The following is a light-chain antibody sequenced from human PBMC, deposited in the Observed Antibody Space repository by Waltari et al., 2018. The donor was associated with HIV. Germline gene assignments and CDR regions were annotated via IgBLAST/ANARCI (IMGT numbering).Light chain of an antibody. Sequence: QSALTQPASVSGSPGQSITISCTGTSRNVGRYTLVSWYQQPPGKAPKLMIYEGSKRPSGVSNRFSGSKSGSTASLTISGLQAEDEAGYYCCSYAGSSPVLFGGGTKLTVL. CDR3: CSYAGSSPVL. CDR2: EGS. J-gene: IGLJ2*01. V-gene: IGLV2-23*01. CDR1: SRNVGRYTL.